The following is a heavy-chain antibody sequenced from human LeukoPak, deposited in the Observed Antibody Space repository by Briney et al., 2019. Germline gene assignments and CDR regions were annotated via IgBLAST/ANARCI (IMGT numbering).Heavy chain of an antibody. D-gene: IGHD2-2*01. CDR2: ISYDGSNK. Sequence: PGGSLRLSCAASGFTFSSYGMHWVRQAPGKGLEWVAVISYDGSNKYYADSVKGRFTISRDNSKNTLYLQMNSLRAEDTAVYYWARDSSSYWYFDLWGRGTLVTVSS. CDR3: ARDSSSYWYFDL. V-gene: IGHV3-30*03. CDR1: GFTFSSYG. J-gene: IGHJ2*01.